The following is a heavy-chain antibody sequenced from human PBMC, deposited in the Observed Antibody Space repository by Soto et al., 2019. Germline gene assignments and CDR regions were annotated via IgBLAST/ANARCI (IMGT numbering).Heavy chain of an antibody. D-gene: IGHD6-19*01. V-gene: IGHV1-2*04. CDR3: ARGSIKYSSGWYSAFDI. J-gene: IGHJ3*02. Sequence: QVQLVQSGAEVKKPGASVKVSCKASGYTFTGYYMHWVRQAPGQGLEWMGWINPNSGGTNYAQKLQGWVTMTRDTSISTAYMELSRLRSDDTAVYYCARGSIKYSSGWYSAFDIWGQGTMVTVSS. CDR1: GYTFTGYY. CDR2: INPNSGGT.